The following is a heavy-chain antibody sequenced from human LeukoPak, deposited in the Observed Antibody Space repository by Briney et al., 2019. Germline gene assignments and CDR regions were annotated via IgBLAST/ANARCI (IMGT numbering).Heavy chain of an antibody. D-gene: IGHD6-13*01. CDR3: ARGMEQLATRGGY. CDR2: IKQDGSEK. Sequence: PGGSLRLSCAASGFTFSSYWMSWVRQAPGKGLEWVANIKQDGSEKYYVDSVKGRFTISRDNAKNSLYLQMNSLRAEDTAVYYCARGMEQLATRGGYWGQGTLVTVSS. V-gene: IGHV3-7*01. CDR1: GFTFSSYW. J-gene: IGHJ4*02.